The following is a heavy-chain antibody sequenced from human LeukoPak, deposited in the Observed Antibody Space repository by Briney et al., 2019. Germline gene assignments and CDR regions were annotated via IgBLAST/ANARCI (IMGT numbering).Heavy chain of an antibody. CDR2: IIPIFLTP. D-gene: IGHD3-10*01. CDR1: GGTLSTYA. V-gene: IGHV1-69*13. CDR3: ARDGHYYGSGSYYSWFDY. Sequence: SVKVSCKASGGTLSTYAINWVRQAPGQGLEWMGGIIPIFLTPNYAQKFQDRVTITADESTSTAYMELCSLTSEDTAVYYCARDGHYYGSGSYYSWFDYWGQGTPVTVSS. J-gene: IGHJ4*02.